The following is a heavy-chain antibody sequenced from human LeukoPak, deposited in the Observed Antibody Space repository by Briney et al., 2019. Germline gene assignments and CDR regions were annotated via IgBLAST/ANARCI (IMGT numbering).Heavy chain of an antibody. V-gene: IGHV4-38-2*02. CDR2: IYHSGST. J-gene: IGHJ4*02. Sequence: SETLSLTCTVSGNSFGDYYRGWIRQPPGKGLEWIGSIYHSGSTYYNPSLKSRVTISVDTSKNQFSLKLSSVTAADTAVYYCARAIEVGAMTPFDYWGQGTLVTVSS. CDR3: ARAIEVGAMTPFDY. CDR1: GNSFGDYY. D-gene: IGHD1-26*01.